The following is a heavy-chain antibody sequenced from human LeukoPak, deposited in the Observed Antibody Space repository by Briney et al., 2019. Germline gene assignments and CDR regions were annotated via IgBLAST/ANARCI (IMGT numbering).Heavy chain of an antibody. D-gene: IGHD3-10*01. CDR3: ATGTPVTMVRGTFDY. J-gene: IGHJ4*02. V-gene: IGHV1-2*02. Sequence: ASVKVSCKASGYTFTGYYMHWVRQAPGQGLEWMGWINPNSGGTNYAQKFQGRVTMTEDTSTDTAYMELSSLRSEDTAVYYCATGTPVTMVRGTFDYWGQGTLVTVSS. CDR2: INPNSGGT. CDR1: GYTFTGYY.